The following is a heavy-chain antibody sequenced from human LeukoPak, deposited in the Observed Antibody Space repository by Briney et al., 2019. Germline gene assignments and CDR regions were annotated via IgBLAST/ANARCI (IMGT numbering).Heavy chain of an antibody. J-gene: IGHJ5*02. D-gene: IGHD3-16*01. CDR2: IHYSGST. V-gene: IGHV4-39*02. Sequence: SETLSLTCTVSGGSISSSSYYWGWIRQPSGKGLEWIGSIHYSGSTYYNPSLKSRVTISVDTSKNQFSLQLNSVTPEDTAVYYCARDLLGGWFDPWGQGTLVTVSS. CDR1: GGSISSSSYY. CDR3: ARDLLGGWFDP.